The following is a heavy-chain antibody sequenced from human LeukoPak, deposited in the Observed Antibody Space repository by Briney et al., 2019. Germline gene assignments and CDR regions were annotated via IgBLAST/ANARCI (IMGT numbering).Heavy chain of an antibody. Sequence: SETLSLTCAVYGGSFSGYYWSWIRQPPGKGLEWIGEINHSGSTNYNPSLKSRVTISVDTSKNQFSLKLSSVTAADTAVYYCASRYRPSYYYGSGSYIPPRYGMDVWGQGTTVTVSS. V-gene: IGHV4-34*01. CDR3: ASRYRPSYYYGSGSYIPPRYGMDV. J-gene: IGHJ6*02. D-gene: IGHD3-10*01. CDR1: GGSFSGYY. CDR2: INHSGST.